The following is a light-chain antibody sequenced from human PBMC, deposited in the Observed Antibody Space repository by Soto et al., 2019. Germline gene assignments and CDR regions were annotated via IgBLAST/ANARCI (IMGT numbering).Light chain of an antibody. V-gene: IGLV2-11*01. CDR2: DVS. CDR3: CLYAVTFYV. J-gene: IGLJ1*01. CDR1: SSDVGTYYF. Sequence: QSALTQPRSVSGSPGQSVTISCTGTSSDVGTYYFVSWYQQHPGKAPRLMIFDVSERPSGVPDRFSGSKSGNTASLTISGLQAEDEADYYCCLYAVTFYVFAKGTKVTVL.